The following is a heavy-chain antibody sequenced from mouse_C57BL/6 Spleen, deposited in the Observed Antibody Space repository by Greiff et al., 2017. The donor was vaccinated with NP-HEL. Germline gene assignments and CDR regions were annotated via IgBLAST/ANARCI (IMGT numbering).Heavy chain of an antibody. CDR1: GFTFSDYG. CDR3: ARNYYGYFYWYFDV. V-gene: IGHV5-17*01. Sequence: EVKVVESGGGLVKPGGSLKLSCAASGFTFSDYGMHWVRQAPEKGLEWVADISSGSSTIYYADTVKGRFTISRDNAKNTLFLQMTSLRSEDTAMYYCARNYYGYFYWYFDVWGTGTTVTVSS. J-gene: IGHJ1*03. CDR2: ISSGSSTI. D-gene: IGHD2-2*01.